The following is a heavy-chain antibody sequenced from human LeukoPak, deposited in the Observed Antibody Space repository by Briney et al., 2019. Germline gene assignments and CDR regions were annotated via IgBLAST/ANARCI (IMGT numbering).Heavy chain of an antibody. V-gene: IGHV3-48*01. CDR2: ISGSSGIT. CDR3: ARDGYIDL. CDR1: GFTFSSYS. Sequence: GGSLRLSCVASGFTFSSYSMNWVRQAPGKGLEWISYISGSSGITYYVDSVKGRFTISRDNAKNSLYLQMNSLRVEDTAVYYCARDGYIDLWGRGTLVTVSS. J-gene: IGHJ2*01.